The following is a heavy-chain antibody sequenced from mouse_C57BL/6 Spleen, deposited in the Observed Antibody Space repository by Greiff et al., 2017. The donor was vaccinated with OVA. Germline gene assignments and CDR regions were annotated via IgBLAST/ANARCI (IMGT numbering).Heavy chain of an antibody. CDR1: GYAFSSYW. V-gene: IGHV1-80*01. CDR2: IYPGDGDT. J-gene: IGHJ4*01. Sequence: VQLQESGAELVKPGASVKISCKASGYAFSSYWMNWVKQRPGKGLEWIGQIYPGDGDTNYNGKFKGKATLTADKSSSTAYMQLSSLTSEDSAVYFGAGIYDGYPYAMDYWGQGTSVTVSS. D-gene: IGHD2-3*01. CDR3: AGIYDGYPYAMDY.